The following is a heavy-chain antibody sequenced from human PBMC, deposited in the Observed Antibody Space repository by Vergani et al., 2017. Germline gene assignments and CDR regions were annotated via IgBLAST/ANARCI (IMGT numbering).Heavy chain of an antibody. CDR1: GGSISSGGYY. Sequence: QVQLQESGPGLVKPSQTLSLTCTVSGGSISSGGYYWSWIRQHPGKGLEWIGYLYYSGSTYYNPSLKSRVTISVDTSKNQFSLKLSSVTAEDTALYYCARHVDTAMEYNWFDPWGQGTLVTVSS. CDR3: ARHVDTAMEYNWFDP. J-gene: IGHJ5*02. V-gene: IGHV4-31*03. D-gene: IGHD5-18*01. CDR2: LYYSGST.